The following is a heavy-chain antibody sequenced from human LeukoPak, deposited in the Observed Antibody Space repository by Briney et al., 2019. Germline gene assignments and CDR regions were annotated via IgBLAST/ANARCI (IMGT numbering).Heavy chain of an antibody. J-gene: IGHJ3*02. CDR2: IRGSGGST. V-gene: IGHV3-23*01. CDR3: AKDQVEWLVGNAFDI. CDR1: GFTFSSYA. D-gene: IGHD6-19*01. Sequence: GGSLRLSCAASGFTFSSYAMNWVRQAPGKGLEWVSAIRGSGGSTYYTDSVKGRFTISRDNSKNTLYLQMNSLRAEDTAVYYCAKDQVEWLVGNAFDIWGQGTMVTVSS.